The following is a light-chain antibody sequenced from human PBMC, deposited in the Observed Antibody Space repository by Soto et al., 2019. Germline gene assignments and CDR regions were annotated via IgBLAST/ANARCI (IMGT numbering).Light chain of an antibody. CDR3: QQYNSYSPIT. CDR2: KAS. J-gene: IGKJ5*01. V-gene: IGKV1-5*03. CDR1: QSISSW. Sequence: DNHMTQSPSTLSASVGDRVTITCRASQSISSWLAWYQQKPGKAPNLLIYKASSLRSGVPSRFSGSGSGTEFTLTISSLQPDDFATYYCQQYNSYSPITFGQGTRLEIK.